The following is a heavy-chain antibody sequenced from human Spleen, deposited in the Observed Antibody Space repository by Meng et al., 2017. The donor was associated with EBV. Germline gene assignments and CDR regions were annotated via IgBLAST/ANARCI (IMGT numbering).Heavy chain of an antibody. CDR2: INQSGSI. J-gene: IGHJ4*02. V-gene: IGHV4-34*01. CDR1: GGSFSSYY. D-gene: IGHD1-26*01. CDR3: ARGPYYE. Sequence: QVQLQRGGAGLLTPSGTLSATCAVSGGSFSSYYWRWIRQPPGKGLEWIGEINQSGSIYYNPSLMGRVTISGDTSRNQFSLKLISVTAADTAVYYCARGPYYEWGQGTLVTVSS.